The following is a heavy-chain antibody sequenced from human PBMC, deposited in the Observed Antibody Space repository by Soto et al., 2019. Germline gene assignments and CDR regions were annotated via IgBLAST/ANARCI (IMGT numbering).Heavy chain of an antibody. CDR1: GGSISSGDYY. J-gene: IGHJ5*02. D-gene: IGHD2-2*01. V-gene: IGHV4-30-4*01. CDR2: IYYSGNT. CDR3: ARERPDGTRLDP. Sequence: QVQLQESGPGLVKPSQTLSLTCTVSGGSISSGDYYWSWIRQPPGKGLEWIGYIYYSGNTYYSPSLKSRVTISVDTSKNQFSLKLSSVTAADKAVYYCARERPDGTRLDPWGQGTLVTVSS.